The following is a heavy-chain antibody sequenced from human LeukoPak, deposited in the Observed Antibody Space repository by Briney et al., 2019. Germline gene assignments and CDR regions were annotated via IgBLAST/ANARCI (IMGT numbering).Heavy chain of an antibody. J-gene: IGHJ6*02. CDR3: ARRLRLGESYGMDV. CDR2: FDPEDGET. V-gene: IGHV1-24*01. Sequence: ASVKVSCKVSGYTLTEFSMHWVRQAPGEGLEWMGGFDPEDGETIYAQKFQGRVTITADKSTSTAYMELSSLRSEDTAVYYCARRLRLGESYGMDVWGQGTTVTVSS. CDR1: GYTLTEFS. D-gene: IGHD3-16*01.